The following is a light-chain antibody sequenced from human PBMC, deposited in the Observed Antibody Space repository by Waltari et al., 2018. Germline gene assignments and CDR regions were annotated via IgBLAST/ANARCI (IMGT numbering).Light chain of an antibody. Sequence: EIVLTQSPGTMSLSPGERATLACRASQSVGRSLAWYQQKPGQAPRLLICDASRRATGIPDRFSGSGSGTDFSLTISRLEPEDFAVYYCQNYVRLPATFGQGTKVEI. V-gene: IGKV3-20*01. CDR2: DAS. J-gene: IGKJ1*01. CDR3: QNYVRLPAT. CDR1: QSVGRS.